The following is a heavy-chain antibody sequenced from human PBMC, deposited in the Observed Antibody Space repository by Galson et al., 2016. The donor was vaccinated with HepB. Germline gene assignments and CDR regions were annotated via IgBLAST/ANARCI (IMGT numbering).Heavy chain of an antibody. D-gene: IGHD3-10*01. CDR2: IIPIFGTA. J-gene: IGHJ4*02. CDR1: GGTFSSYA. V-gene: IGHV1-69*06. Sequence: SVKVSCKASGGTFSSYAISWVRQAPGQGLEWMGGIIPIFGTANYAQKFQGRVTITADISTSTAYMELSSLRSEDTAVYYCASSPGYGSGSYYNWPGVAYWGQGTLVTVSS. CDR3: ASSPGYGSGSYYNWPGVAY.